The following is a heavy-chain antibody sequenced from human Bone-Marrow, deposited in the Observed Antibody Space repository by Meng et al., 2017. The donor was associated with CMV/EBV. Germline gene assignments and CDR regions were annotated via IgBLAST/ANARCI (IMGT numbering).Heavy chain of an antibody. V-gene: IGHV1-2*02. CDR3: ARVGYYYYYGMGV. CDR2: IHPNTGGT. D-gene: IGHD6-13*01. CDR1: GYTFTGHF. J-gene: IGHJ6*01. Sequence: ASVKVSCKASGYTFTGHFMHWVRQAPGQGLEWMGWIHPNTGGTNYAQNFQGRVTMTRDTSIRTVYMELSSLRSDDTAVYYCARVGYYYYYGMGVWGPGTTVTCSS.